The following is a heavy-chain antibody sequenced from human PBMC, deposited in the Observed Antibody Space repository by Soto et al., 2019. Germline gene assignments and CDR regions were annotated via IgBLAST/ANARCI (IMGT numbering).Heavy chain of an antibody. Sequence: SVKVSCKASGFTFTSSAVQWVRQARGQRLEWIGWIVVGSGNTNYAQKFQERVTITRDMSTSTAYMELSSLRSEDTAVYYCAAGPIVVGSSWFDPWGQGTLVTVSS. CDR3: AAGPIVVGSSWFDP. CDR1: GFTFTSSA. J-gene: IGHJ5*02. V-gene: IGHV1-58*01. D-gene: IGHD1-26*01. CDR2: IVVGSGNT.